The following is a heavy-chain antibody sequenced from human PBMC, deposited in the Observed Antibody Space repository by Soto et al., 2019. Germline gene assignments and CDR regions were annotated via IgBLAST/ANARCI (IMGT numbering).Heavy chain of an antibody. V-gene: IGHV4-4*02. J-gene: IGHJ6*02. Sequence: QVQLQESGPRLVRPSGALSLTCSVSGASITSGHWWSWVRQSPGKGLEWVGVSRDRGGAYSNPSLKSRVSLSVDKSQNQFPLRLTSVNAADTAIYYCTRSTHAMNGGSHYIALDDDLVTVMDVWGPGTTVTVSS. CDR2: SRDRGGA. CDR3: TRSTHAMNGGSHYIALDDDLVTVMDV. CDR1: GASITSGHW. D-gene: IGHD2-15*01.